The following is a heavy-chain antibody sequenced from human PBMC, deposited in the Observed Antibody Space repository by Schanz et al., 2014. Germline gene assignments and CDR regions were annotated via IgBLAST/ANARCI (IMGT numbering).Heavy chain of an antibody. V-gene: IGHV3-23*01. CDR1: GFTFTNYA. D-gene: IGHD3-10*01. CDR2: ISGSGGST. J-gene: IGHJ4*02. Sequence: EVKLLESGGGLVQPGGSLRLSCAASGFTFTNYAMSWVRQAPGKGLEWVSAISGSGGSTYYADSVKGRFTISRDNSKNTLYLQMNSLRAEDTAVYYCARGGFGEVSYFDYWGQGALVTVSS. CDR3: ARGGFGEVSYFDY.